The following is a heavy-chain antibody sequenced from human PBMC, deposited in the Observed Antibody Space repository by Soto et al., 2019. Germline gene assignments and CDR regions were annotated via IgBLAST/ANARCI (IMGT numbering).Heavy chain of an antibody. V-gene: IGHV3-53*01. CDR1: GFTVKNYQ. J-gene: IGHJ6*02. CDR3: ARDPSTTGYYGLDV. Sequence: HSGGSLRLSCAASGFTVKNYQMNWVRQAPGKGLEWVSVIYSGGVTYYPDSVKGRFTTIRDTSKNTVYLQMNSLRADDTAMYYCARDPSTTGYYGLDVWGQGTTVTVSS. CDR2: IYSGGVT.